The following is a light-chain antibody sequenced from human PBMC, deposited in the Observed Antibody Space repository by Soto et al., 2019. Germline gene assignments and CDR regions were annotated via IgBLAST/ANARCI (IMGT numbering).Light chain of an antibody. V-gene: IGKV3-20*01. CDR1: QTISNTN. J-gene: IGKJ1*01. CDR2: AAS. CDR3: QHYGSPRGT. Sequence: EIVLTQSPGTLSLSPGEGAALSCRASQTISNTNLAWYQQKPGQAPRLLVYAASSRATGIPVRFSGSGSETDFTLTISRLEPEDFAIYYCQHYGSPRGTFGQGTKVDIK.